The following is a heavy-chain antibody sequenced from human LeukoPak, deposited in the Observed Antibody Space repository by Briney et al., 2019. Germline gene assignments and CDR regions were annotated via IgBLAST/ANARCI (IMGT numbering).Heavy chain of an antibody. V-gene: IGHV3-48*01. CDR3: VKGIVVVTARAFDY. J-gene: IGHJ4*02. Sequence: PGGSLRLSCAASGFTFSSHSMNWVRQAPGKGLQWISYISSSISTIYYADSVKGRFTISRDNSKNMLYLQMSSLRPEDTAVYYCVKGIVVVTARAFDYWGQGTLVTVSS. D-gene: IGHD2-21*02. CDR1: GFTFSSHS. CDR2: ISSSISTI.